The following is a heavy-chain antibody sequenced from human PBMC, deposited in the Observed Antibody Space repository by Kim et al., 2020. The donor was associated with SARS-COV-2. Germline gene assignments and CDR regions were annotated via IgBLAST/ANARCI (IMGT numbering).Heavy chain of an antibody. V-gene: IGHV3-21*01. J-gene: IGHJ5*02. CDR2: ISSSSSYI. Sequence: LSLTCAASGFTFSSYSMNWVRQAPGKGLEWVSSISSSSSYIYYADSVKGRFTISRDNAKNSLSLQMNSLRAEDTAVYYCSRESNCDAWGQGTLVTVS. CDR3: SRESNCDA. CDR1: GFTFSSYS.